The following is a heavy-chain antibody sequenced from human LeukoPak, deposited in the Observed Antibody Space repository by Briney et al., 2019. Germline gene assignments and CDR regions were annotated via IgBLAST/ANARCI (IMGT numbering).Heavy chain of an antibody. Sequence: GGSLRLSCAASGFTLSTYWMSWVRQAPGKGLEWVANIKQDGGETYYVDSVKGRFTISRDNAKKSLYLQMNSLRAEDTAVYYCASGFLDDFWSGHFWGQGTLVTVSS. CDR2: IKQDGGET. V-gene: IGHV3-7*01. CDR3: ASGFLDDFWSGHF. J-gene: IGHJ4*02. CDR1: GFTLSTYW. D-gene: IGHD3-3*01.